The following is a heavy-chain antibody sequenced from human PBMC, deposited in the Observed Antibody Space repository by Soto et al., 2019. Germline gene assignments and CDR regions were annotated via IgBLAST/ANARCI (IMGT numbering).Heavy chain of an antibody. D-gene: IGHD3-9*01. CDR1: GGSISSSSYY. J-gene: IGHJ4*02. CDR2: TYYSGTT. Sequence: SETLSLTCTVSGGSISSSSYYWGWIRQPPGKGLEWIGSTYYSGTTYYNPSLKSRVTISVDTSKNQFSLKLSSVTAADTAVYYCARHRGYYDILTGYYTELNFDYWGQGTLVTVSS. CDR3: ARHRGYYDILTGYYTELNFDY. V-gene: IGHV4-39*01.